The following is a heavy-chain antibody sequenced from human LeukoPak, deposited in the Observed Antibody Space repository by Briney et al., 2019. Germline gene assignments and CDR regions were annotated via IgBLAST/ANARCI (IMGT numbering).Heavy chain of an antibody. CDR1: GFTFSSYA. CDR2: ISGSGGST. D-gene: IGHD2-15*01. CDR3: AKGGSAVVVPSPVDY. Sequence: GGSLRLSCAASGFTFSSYAMSWVRQAPGKGPEWVSAISGSGGSTYYADSVKGRFAISRDNSNNTRYLQMNSLRAEDTAVYYCAKGGSAVVVPSPVDYWGQGTLVTVSS. J-gene: IGHJ4*02. V-gene: IGHV3-23*01.